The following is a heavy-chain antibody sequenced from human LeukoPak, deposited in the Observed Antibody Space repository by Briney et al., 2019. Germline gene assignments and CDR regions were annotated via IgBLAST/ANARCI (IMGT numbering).Heavy chain of an antibody. CDR1: GFTFSSYS. Sequence: GGSLRLSCAASGFTFSSYSMNWVRQAPGKGLEWVSSISSSSSYIYYADSVKGRFTISRDNSKNTLYLQMNSLRAEDTAVYYCATRLYSSSWYRVDYWGQGTLVTVSS. CDR2: ISSSSSYI. J-gene: IGHJ4*02. CDR3: ATRLYSSSWYRVDY. V-gene: IGHV3-21*04. D-gene: IGHD6-13*01.